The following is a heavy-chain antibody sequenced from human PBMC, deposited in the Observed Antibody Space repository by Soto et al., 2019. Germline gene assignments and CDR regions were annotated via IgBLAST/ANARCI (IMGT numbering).Heavy chain of an antibody. CDR1: GFTFSSYA. CDR2: ISGSGGST. Sequence: EVQLLESGGGLVQPGGSLRLSCAASGFTFSSYAMSWVRQAPGKGLEWVSGISGSGGSTYYADSVKGRFTISRDNSKNTLYLQMNSLRAEDTAVYYCASKHIVLVTLTIRGDYWGQGTLVTVSS. D-gene: IGHD2-21*02. V-gene: IGHV3-23*01. J-gene: IGHJ4*02. CDR3: ASKHIVLVTLTIRGDY.